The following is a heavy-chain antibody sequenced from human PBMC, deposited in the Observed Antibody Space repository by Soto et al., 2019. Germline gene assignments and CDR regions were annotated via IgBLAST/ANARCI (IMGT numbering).Heavy chain of an antibody. CDR1: GFTFSDYA. Sequence: VQLVESGGGVVQPGRSLRLSCAASGFTFSDYARHWVRQAPGKGLEWVAVVSHDGRNTHYADSVKGRFTISRDSSKTTVPLQLTSLRAEDTAGYYCGKGGRQWLVPSAFNYWGQGALVTFSS. CDR3: GKGGRQWLVPSAFNY. CDR2: VSHDGRNT. J-gene: IGHJ4*02. D-gene: IGHD6-19*01. V-gene: IGHV3-30*18.